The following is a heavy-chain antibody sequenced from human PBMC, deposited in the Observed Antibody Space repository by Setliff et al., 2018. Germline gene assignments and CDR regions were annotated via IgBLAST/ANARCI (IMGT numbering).Heavy chain of an antibody. CDR2: INHRGFT. D-gene: IGHD6-6*01. CDR1: GESFDNHY. V-gene: IGHV4-34*01. CDR3: ARGRNIAARLLDS. J-gene: IGHJ4*02. Sequence: SETLSLTCAVYGESFDNHYWTWIRQPPGERLEWIGEINHRGFTDYKPSLKSRLTMSVDTSRNQFSLNLGSVTAADTGVYFCARGRNIAARLLDSWGQGALVTVSS.